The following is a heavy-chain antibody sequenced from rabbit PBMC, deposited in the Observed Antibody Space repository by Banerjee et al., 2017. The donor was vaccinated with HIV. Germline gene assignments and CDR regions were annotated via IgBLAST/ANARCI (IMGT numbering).Heavy chain of an antibody. CDR2: IDLVFGNT. J-gene: IGHJ3*01. D-gene: IGHD6-1*01. V-gene: IGHV1S47*01. CDR1: GFDFNSYA. CDR3: ARGGPSGYGGYGYVTEGYRL. Sequence: QEQLVESGGGLVQPGGSLKLSCKASGFDFNSYAVTWVRQAPGKGLEWIGYIDLVFGNTYYASWVNGRFTISSHNAQNTLYLQLNSLTAADTATYFCARGGPSGYGGYGYVTEGYRLWGQGTLVTVS.